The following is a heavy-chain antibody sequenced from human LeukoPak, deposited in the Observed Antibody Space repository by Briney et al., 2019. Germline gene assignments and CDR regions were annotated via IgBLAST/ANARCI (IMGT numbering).Heavy chain of an antibody. CDR3: ARAKGIAAAGPHFDY. CDR1: GGTFSSYA. CDR2: IIPIFGTA. D-gene: IGHD6-13*01. Sequence: GASVKVSCKASGGTFSSYAISWVRQAPGQGLEWMGGIIPIFGTANYAQKFQGRVTITTDESTSTAYMELSSLRSEDTAVYYCARAKGIAAAGPHFDYWGQGTLVTVSS. J-gene: IGHJ4*02. V-gene: IGHV1-69*05.